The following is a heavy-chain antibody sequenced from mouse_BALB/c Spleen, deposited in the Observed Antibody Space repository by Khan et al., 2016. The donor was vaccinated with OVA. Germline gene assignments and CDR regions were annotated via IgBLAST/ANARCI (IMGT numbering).Heavy chain of an antibody. D-gene: IGHD1-1*01. CDR2: IIPSTVYT. CDR3: AKDFQYYVSRGAMDN. Sequence: QVQLQQPGAELARPGASVKMSCKASGYTFTSYTMHWVKQRPGQGLEWIGYIIPSTVYTNYNQKFKDKATLTADKSSSTAYMQLSSLKSEDSAVYYCAKDFQYYVSRGAMDNWGQGTSVTVSS. CDR1: GYTFTSYT. V-gene: IGHV1-4*01. J-gene: IGHJ4*01.